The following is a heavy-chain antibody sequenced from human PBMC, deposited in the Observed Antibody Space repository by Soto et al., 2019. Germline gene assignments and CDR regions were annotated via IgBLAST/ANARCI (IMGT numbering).Heavy chain of an antibody. J-gene: IGHJ5*02. Sequence: SGPTLVKPTQTLTLTCTFSGFSLSTSGVGVGWIRQPPGKALEWLALIYWDDDKRYSPSLKSRLTITKDTSKNQVVLTMTNMDPVDTATYYCAHRRNHDGWDYRRSRSWFDPWGQGTLVTVSS. CDR1: GFSLSTSGVG. CDR3: AHRRNHDGWDYRRSRSWFDP. CDR2: IYWDDDK. D-gene: IGHD4-4*01. V-gene: IGHV2-5*02.